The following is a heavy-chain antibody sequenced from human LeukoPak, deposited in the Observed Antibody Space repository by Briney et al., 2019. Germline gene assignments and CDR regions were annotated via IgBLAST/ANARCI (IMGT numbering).Heavy chain of an antibody. Sequence: PSQTLSLTCTVSGGSISSGGYYWSWIRQHPGKGLEWIGYIYYSGSTYYNPSLKSRVTISVDTSKNQFSLRLSSVTAADTAVYYCARGYGDSSGYYNYWGQGTLVTVSS. CDR3: ARGYGDSSGYYNY. V-gene: IGHV4-31*03. CDR1: GGSISSGGYY. D-gene: IGHD3-22*01. CDR2: IYYSGST. J-gene: IGHJ4*02.